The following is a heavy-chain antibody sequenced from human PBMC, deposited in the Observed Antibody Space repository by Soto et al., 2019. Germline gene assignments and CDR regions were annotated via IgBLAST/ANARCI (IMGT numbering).Heavy chain of an antibody. CDR3: ASAIGYCSGGSCYSPYYYYGMDV. CDR2: INHSGST. Sequence: SETLSLTCAVYGGSFSGYYWSWIRQPPGKGLEWIGEINHSGSTNYNPSLKSRVTISVDTSKNQFSLKLSSVTAADTAVYYCASAIGYCSGGSCYSPYYYYGMDVWGQGTTVTVSS. CDR1: GGSFSGYY. V-gene: IGHV4-34*01. D-gene: IGHD2-15*01. J-gene: IGHJ6*02.